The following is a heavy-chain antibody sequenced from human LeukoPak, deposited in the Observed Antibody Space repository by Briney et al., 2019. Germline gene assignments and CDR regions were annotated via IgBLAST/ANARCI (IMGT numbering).Heavy chain of an antibody. CDR3: ARDTYDRSGYYYLDY. D-gene: IGHD3-22*01. CDR1: GFSFSSYS. V-gene: IGHV3-21*01. J-gene: IGHJ4*02. CDR2: ISSSSSYI. Sequence: PGGSLRLSCAASGFSFSSYSLNWLRQAAARGRAWVSSISSSSSYIYYADSVKGRFTIFRDNAKNSLYLQMNSLRAEDTAVYYCARDTYDRSGYYYLDYWGQGTLVTVSS.